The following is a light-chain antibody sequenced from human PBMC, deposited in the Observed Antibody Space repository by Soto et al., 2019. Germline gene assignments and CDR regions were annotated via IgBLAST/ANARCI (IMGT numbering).Light chain of an antibody. CDR1: SSDLGGYNY. CDR2: EVT. J-gene: IGLJ1*01. Sequence: QSALTQPASVSGSLGQSITISCTGTSSDLGGYNYVSWYQQHPGKAPRLVIYEVTNRPSGVSNRFSGSKSGNTASLTISGLQADDEADYYCNSFTDSSLYVFGTGTQLTVL. CDR3: NSFTDSSLYV. V-gene: IGLV2-14*01.